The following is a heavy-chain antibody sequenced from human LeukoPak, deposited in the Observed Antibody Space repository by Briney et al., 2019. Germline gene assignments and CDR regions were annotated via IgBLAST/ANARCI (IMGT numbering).Heavy chain of an antibody. D-gene: IGHD7-27*01. Sequence: SETLSLTCTVSGGSISSSSYYGNWIRQPAGKGLEWVGRIYTSGSTNYNPSLKSRVTISVDTSKNQFSLKLSSVTAADTAVYYCARDYGLGRLDYWGQGTLVTVSS. CDR1: GGSISSSSYY. V-gene: IGHV4-61*02. CDR2: IYTSGST. J-gene: IGHJ4*02. CDR3: ARDYGLGRLDY.